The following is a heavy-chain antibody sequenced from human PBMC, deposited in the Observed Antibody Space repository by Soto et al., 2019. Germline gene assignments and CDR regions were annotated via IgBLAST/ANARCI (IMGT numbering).Heavy chain of an antibody. V-gene: IGHV3-30-3*01. CDR3: ARTHSSCYYFHPCWFDP. J-gene: IGHJ5*02. Sequence: QVQLVESGGGVVQPGRSLRLSCAASGFTFSSYAMHWVRQAPGKGLEWVAVISYDGSNKYYADSVKGRFTISRDNSKNTLYLQMNSLRAEDTAVYYCARTHSSCYYFHPCWFDPWGQGTLVTVSS. D-gene: IGHD3-22*01. CDR1: GFTFSSYA. CDR2: ISYDGSNK.